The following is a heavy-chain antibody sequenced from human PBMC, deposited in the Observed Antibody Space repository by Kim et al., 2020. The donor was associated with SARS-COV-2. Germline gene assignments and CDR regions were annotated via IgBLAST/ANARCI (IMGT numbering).Heavy chain of an antibody. CDR2: INHSGST. D-gene: IGHD3-16*01. V-gene: IGHV4-34*01. CDR3: ARGAYLGGAHKWFEP. J-gene: IGHJ5*02. CDR1: GGSFSGYY. Sequence: SETLSLTCAVYGGSFSGYYWNWIRKPQRKGMGWMGVINHSGSTNYNPSLTRKGPISVYMSTTQISLQLSSVMAADPTVPCCARGAYLGGAHKWFEPWG.